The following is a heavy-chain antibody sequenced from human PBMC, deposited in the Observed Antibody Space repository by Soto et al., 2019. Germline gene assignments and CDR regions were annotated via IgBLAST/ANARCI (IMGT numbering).Heavy chain of an antibody. CDR3: ARRYGGNFLY. V-gene: IGHV4-59*01. CDR1: GGSISSYY. CDR2: IYYSGST. Sequence: SETLSLTCTVSGGSISSYYWSWIRQPPGKGLEWIGYIYYSGSTNYNPSLKSRVTISVDTSKNQFSLKLSSVTAADTAVYYCARRYGGNFLYWGQGTLVTVSS. J-gene: IGHJ4*02. D-gene: IGHD3-16*01.